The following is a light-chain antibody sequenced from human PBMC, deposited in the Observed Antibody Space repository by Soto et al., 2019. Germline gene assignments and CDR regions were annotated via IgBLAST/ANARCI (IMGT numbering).Light chain of an antibody. V-gene: IGLV2-14*01. CDR3: SSYTSDSTWV. CDR1: SSDVGGYNY. CDR2: EVS. J-gene: IGLJ3*02. Sequence: QSALTQPASVSGSPGQSITISCTGTSSDVGGYNYVSWYQHHPGKAPKLMIYEVSNRPSGVSNRFSGSKSGNTASLTISGLQAEDEADYYCSSYTSDSTWVFGGGTKLTV.